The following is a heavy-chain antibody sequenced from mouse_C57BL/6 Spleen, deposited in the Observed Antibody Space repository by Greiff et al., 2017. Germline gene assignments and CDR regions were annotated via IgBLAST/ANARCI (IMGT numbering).Heavy chain of an antibody. CDR1: GYSITSGYY. V-gene: IGHV3-6*01. CDR2: ISYDGSN. CDR3: ARGDLAWFAY. Sequence: ESGPGLVKPSQSLSLTCSVTGYSITSGYYWNWIRQFPGNKLEWMGYISYDGSNNYNPSLKNRISITRDTSKNQFFLKLNSVTTEDTATYYCARGDLAWFAYWGQGTLVTVSA. D-gene: IGHD3-3*01. J-gene: IGHJ3*01.